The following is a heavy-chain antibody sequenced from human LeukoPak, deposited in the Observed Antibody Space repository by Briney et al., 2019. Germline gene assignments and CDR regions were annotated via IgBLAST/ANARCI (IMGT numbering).Heavy chain of an antibody. CDR3: ASLKACGGDCDHAFDI. CDR1: GFTFDDYG. Sequence: GGSLRLSCAASGFTFDDYGLSWVRQAPGKGLEWVSGINWNGGSTGYADSVKGRFTISRDNAKKSLYLQMHSLRAEDTAVYYCASLKACGGDCDHAFDIWGQGTMVTVSS. V-gene: IGHV3-20*04. J-gene: IGHJ3*02. D-gene: IGHD2-21*02. CDR2: INWNGGST.